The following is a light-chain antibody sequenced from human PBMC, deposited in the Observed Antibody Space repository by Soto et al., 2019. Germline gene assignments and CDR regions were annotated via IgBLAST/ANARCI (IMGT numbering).Light chain of an antibody. CDR3: QQSYSTLRT. V-gene: IGKV1-39*01. CDR1: QSISSY. CDR2: AAS. Sequence: DIQMTQSPSSLSASVGDRVTITCRASQSISSYLNWYQQKPGKAPKXLIYAASSLQSGVPSRFSGSGSGTDLTITISSLQPEDFETYYCQQSYSTLRTFGQGTKVDIK. J-gene: IGKJ1*01.